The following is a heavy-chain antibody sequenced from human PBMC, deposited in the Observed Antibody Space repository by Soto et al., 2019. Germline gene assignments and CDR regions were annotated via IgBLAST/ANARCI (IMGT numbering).Heavy chain of an antibody. V-gene: IGHV4-31*03. J-gene: IGHJ4*02. CDR3: AKDTRIRMGDLSFDAFDS. CDR2: IYYSGNT. Sequence: SETLSLTCTVSGGSISSSDYYWSWIRQHPGKCLEWIGCIYYSGNTYYNPSLKSRLTISVDTSKNQFSLKLNSVTAADTAVYYCAKDTRIRMGDLSFDAFDSWGQGTLVTVYS. D-gene: IGHD3-16*01. CDR1: GGSISSSDYY.